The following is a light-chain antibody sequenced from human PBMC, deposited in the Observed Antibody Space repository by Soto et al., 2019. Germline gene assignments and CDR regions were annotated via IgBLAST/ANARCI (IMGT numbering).Light chain of an antibody. J-gene: IGLJ1*01. CDR3: SSHTTTSSALQV. Sequence: QSARAQPASVSGSPGQSITISCSGTISDFVVYNYVSWYQQHPGKAPKIILYGVSNRPSGVSNRFSGSKSGNTASLTISGLQAEDEADYYCSSHTTTSSALQVFGTGTKATVL. CDR1: ISDFVVYNY. V-gene: IGLV2-14*01. CDR2: GVS.